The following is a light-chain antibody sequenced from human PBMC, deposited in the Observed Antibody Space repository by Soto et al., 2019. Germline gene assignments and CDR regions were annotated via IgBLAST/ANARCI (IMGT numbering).Light chain of an antibody. Sequence: RGRTQWPFALSVSPGERGTLSCSASQRVRSNLAWYQQKPGQAPSLLIYGEFHRATGIPTRFSGNGSGKELTITISRMQSEDLEIHYCQKYNEWHLKLGQGTKV. CDR2: GEF. CDR1: QRVRSN. CDR3: QKYNEWHLK. V-gene: IGKV3-15*01. J-gene: IGKJ1*01.